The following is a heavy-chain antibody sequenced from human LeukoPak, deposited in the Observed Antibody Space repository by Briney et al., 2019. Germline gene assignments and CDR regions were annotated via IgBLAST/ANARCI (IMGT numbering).Heavy chain of an antibody. CDR3: AGHRWGYGDSVPPAFDI. D-gene: IGHD4-17*01. J-gene: IGHJ3*02. CDR2: IYPGDSDT. CDR1: GYSFTSYW. Sequence: GGSLRLSCKGSGYSFTSYWIGWVRQMPGKGLEWMGIIYPGDSDTRYSPSFQGQVTISADKSISTAYLQWSSLKASDTAMYYCAGHRWGYGDSVPPAFDIWGQGTMVTVSS. V-gene: IGHV5-51*01.